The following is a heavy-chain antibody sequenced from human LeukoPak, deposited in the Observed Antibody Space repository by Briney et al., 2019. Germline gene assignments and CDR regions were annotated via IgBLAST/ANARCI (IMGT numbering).Heavy chain of an antibody. CDR2: IYYSGST. D-gene: IGHD3-3*01. CDR1: GGSISSYY. Sequence: PSETLSLTCTVSGGSISSYYWSWIRQPPGKGPEWIGYIYYSGSTNYNPSLKSRVTISVDTSKNQFSLKLSSVTAADTAVYYCARQGFLEWSFDYWGQGTLVTVSS. J-gene: IGHJ4*02. CDR3: ARQGFLEWSFDY. V-gene: IGHV4-59*08.